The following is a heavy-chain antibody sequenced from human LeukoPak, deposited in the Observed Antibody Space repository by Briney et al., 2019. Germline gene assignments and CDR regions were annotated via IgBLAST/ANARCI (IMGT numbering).Heavy chain of an antibody. CDR3: ARDDRPATMIVVAADY. J-gene: IGHJ4*02. V-gene: IGHV1-69*13. Sequence: SVKVSCKASGGTFSSYAISWVRQAPGQGLEWMGGIIPIFGTANYAQKFQGRVTITADESTSTAYMELSSLRAEDTAVYYCARDDRPATMIVVAADYWGQGTLVTVSS. D-gene: IGHD3-22*01. CDR2: IIPIFGTA. CDR1: GGTFSSYA.